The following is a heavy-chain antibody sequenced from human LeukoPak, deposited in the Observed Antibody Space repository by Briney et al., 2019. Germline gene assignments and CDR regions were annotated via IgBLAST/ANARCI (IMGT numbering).Heavy chain of an antibody. Sequence: PSETLSLTCSVSGGSISSQYWSWVRQPPGKGLEWIGYIYYSGNANYNPSLKSRVTISVDTSKNQFSLKMTSVTAADTAVYYCARDPRYCSSTSCYKGAYYFDYWGQGTLVTVSS. V-gene: IGHV4-59*11. CDR3: ARDPRYCSSTSCYKGAYYFDY. J-gene: IGHJ4*02. CDR1: GGSISSQY. CDR2: IYYSGNA. D-gene: IGHD2-2*02.